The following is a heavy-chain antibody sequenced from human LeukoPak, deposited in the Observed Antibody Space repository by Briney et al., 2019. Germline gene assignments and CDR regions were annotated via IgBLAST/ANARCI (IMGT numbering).Heavy chain of an antibody. D-gene: IGHD1-14*01. Sequence: GRSLRLSCAASGFTFSSYAMHWVRQAPGKGLEWVAVISYDRSNKYYADSVKGRFTISRDNSKNTLYLQMNSLRAEDTAVYYCARVRTPYYFDYWGQGTLVTVSS. J-gene: IGHJ4*02. CDR3: ARVRTPYYFDY. CDR1: GFTFSSYA. CDR2: ISYDRSNK. V-gene: IGHV3-30-3*01.